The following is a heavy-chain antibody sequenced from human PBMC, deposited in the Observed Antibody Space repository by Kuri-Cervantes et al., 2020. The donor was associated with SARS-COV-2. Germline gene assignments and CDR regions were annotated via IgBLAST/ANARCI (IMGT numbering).Heavy chain of an antibody. D-gene: IGHD3-16*02. CDR3: AXSYYDYIGGSXLPEALDY. V-gene: IGHV3-30-3*01. Sequence: GGSLRXSCAXSXXXFSSXAXXWVRQAPGKGLEXXXVIXXDGSXXXYADSVKGXXTISRDNSKNALXXQMNSLRAEDTAVYYCAXSYYDYIGGSXLPEALDYWGQGTLVTDSS. J-gene: IGHJ4*02. CDR2: IXXDGSXX. CDR1: XXXFSSXA.